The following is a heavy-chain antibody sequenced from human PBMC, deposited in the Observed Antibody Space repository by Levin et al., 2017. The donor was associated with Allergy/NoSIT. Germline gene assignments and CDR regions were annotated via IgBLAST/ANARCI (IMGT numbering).Heavy chain of an antibody. CDR1: GFTFGDYA. J-gene: IGHJ3*02. D-gene: IGHD3-10*01. CDR2: IRSKAYGGTT. Sequence: GESLKISCTASGFTFGDYAMSWFRQAPGKGLEWVGFIRSKAYGGTTEYAASVKGRFTISRDDSKSIAYLQMNSLKTEDTAVYYCTRGHGSGSYYSAFDIWGQGTMVTVSS. V-gene: IGHV3-49*03. CDR3: TRGHGSGSYYSAFDI.